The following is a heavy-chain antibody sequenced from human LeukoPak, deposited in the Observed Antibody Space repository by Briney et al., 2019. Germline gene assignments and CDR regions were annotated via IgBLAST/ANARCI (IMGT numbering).Heavy chain of an antibody. Sequence: HPGGSLRLSCAASGFTFSSYSMNWVRQAPGKGPEWVSYISSSSSTIYYADSVKGRFTISRDNAKNLLYLQMNSLRAEDTAVYYCARWTDWYFDLWGRGTLVTVSS. J-gene: IGHJ2*01. CDR1: GFTFSSYS. V-gene: IGHV3-48*04. CDR3: ARWTDWYFDL. D-gene: IGHD3/OR15-3a*01. CDR2: ISSSSSTI.